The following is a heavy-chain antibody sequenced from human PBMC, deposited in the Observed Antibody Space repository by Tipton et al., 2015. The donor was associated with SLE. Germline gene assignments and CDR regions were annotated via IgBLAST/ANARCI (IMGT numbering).Heavy chain of an antibody. Sequence: TPSLTCTVSGGSISNYYWSWIRQPPGKGLEWIGYIYYSGSTNYNPSLKSRVTISVDMSKNHFSLELSSVTAADTAVYYCARDCSSTSCYPYAFDIWGQGTMVTVSS. J-gene: IGHJ3*02. CDR1: GGSISNYY. V-gene: IGHV4-59*01. CDR2: IYYSGST. CDR3: ARDCSSTSCYPYAFDI. D-gene: IGHD2-2*01.